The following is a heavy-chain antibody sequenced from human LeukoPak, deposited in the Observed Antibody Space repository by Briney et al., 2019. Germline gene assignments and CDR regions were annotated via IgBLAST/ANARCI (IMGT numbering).Heavy chain of an antibody. V-gene: IGHV4-59*08. CDR3: ARHRAYSSSSPFDY. CDR2: IYYTGST. Sequence: PSETLSLTCSVSGGSISSLYWSRIRQPPGKGLEWIGYIYYTGSTNYNPSLKSRVTMFVGMSKNQFSLRLSSVTAADTAVYYCARHRAYSSSSPFDYWGQGTLVTVSS. J-gene: IGHJ4*02. D-gene: IGHD6-6*01. CDR1: GGSISSLY.